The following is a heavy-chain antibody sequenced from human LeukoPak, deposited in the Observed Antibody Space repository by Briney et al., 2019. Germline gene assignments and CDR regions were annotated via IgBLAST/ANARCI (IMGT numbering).Heavy chain of an antibody. CDR2: IYYSGSP. V-gene: IGHV4-39*07. J-gene: IGHJ3*02. CDR3: ARDQGYSSGYRYAFDI. D-gene: IGHD3-22*01. CDR1: GGSITSSSYY. Sequence: ASETLSLTCTVSGGSITSSSYYWGWIRQPPGKGLEWIGSIYYSGSPYYNPSLKSRVTISVDTSKNQFSLKLSSVTAADTAVYYCARDQGYSSGYRYAFDIWGQGTMVTVSS.